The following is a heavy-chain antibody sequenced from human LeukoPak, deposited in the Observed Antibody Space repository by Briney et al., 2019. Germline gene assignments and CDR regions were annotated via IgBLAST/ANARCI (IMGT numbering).Heavy chain of an antibody. CDR3: ARGKFPAIAVAGTFDY. J-gene: IGHJ4*02. CDR1: GGTFSSYA. V-gene: IGHV1-69*04. CDR2: IIPILGIA. Sequence: SLKVSCKASGGTFSSYAISWVRQAPGQGLEWMGRIIPILGIANYAPKFQGRVTITADKSTSTAYMELSSLRSDDTAVYYCARGKFPAIAVAGTFDYWGQGTLVTVSS. D-gene: IGHD6-19*01.